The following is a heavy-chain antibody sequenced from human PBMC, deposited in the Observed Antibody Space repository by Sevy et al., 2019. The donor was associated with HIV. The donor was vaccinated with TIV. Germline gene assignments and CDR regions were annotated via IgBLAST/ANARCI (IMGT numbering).Heavy chain of an antibody. D-gene: IGHD3-22*01. CDR3: ANYYATSVGLDY. CDR2: ISGSGGII. Sequence: GGSLRLSCAASGFTFSSYAMSWVRQAPGKGLEWVSAISGSGGIIYYADSVKGRFTISRDNSKNTLYLQMNSLRAEDTAVYYCANYYATSVGLDYWGQGTLVTVSS. V-gene: IGHV3-23*01. CDR1: GFTFSSYA. J-gene: IGHJ4*02.